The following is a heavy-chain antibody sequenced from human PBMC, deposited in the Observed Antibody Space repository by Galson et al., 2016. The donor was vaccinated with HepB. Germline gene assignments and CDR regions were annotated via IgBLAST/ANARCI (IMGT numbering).Heavy chain of an antibody. CDR1: GFSFTSYW. Sequence: QSGAEVTKHGESLKISCKGSGFSFTSYWIGWVRQMPGKGLEWMGINYLDNSDTRYSPSFQGQVTLSADKSISTAYLRWSSLKASDTAIYYCAILSPGAAKRYYYGMDVWGQETTVIVSS. J-gene: IGHJ6*02. V-gene: IGHV5-51*01. CDR3: AILSPGAAKRYYYGMDV. CDR2: NYLDNSDT. D-gene: IGHD5-18*01.